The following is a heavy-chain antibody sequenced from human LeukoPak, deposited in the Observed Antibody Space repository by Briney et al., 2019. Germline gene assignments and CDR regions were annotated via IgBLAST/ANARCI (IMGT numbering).Heavy chain of an antibody. CDR3: AKARGLIGGAFDI. CDR2: ISWNNGSI. J-gene: IGHJ3*02. CDR1: GFTFDDYA. V-gene: IGHV3-9*01. D-gene: IGHD3-22*01. Sequence: GGSLRLSCAASGFTFDDYAMHWVRQAPGKGLEWVSGISWNNGSIGYADSVKGRFTISRDNAKNSLYLQMNSLRTEDTALYYCAKARGLIGGAFDIWGQGTMVTVSS.